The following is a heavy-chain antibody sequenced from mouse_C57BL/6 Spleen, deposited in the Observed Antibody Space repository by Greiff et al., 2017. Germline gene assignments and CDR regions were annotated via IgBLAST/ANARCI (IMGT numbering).Heavy chain of an antibody. Sequence: EVKVVESGGGLVKPGGSLKLSCAASGFTFSSYAMSWVRQTPEKRLEWVATISDGGSYTYYPDNVKGRFTISRDNAKNNLYLQMSHLKSEDTAMYYCARDDTTVQWYFDVWGTGTTVTVSS. V-gene: IGHV5-4*01. CDR3: ARDDTTVQWYFDV. CDR1: GFTFSSYA. D-gene: IGHD1-1*01. CDR2: ISDGGSYT. J-gene: IGHJ1*03.